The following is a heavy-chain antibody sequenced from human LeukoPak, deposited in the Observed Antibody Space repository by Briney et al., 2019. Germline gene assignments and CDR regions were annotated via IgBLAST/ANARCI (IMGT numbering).Heavy chain of an antibody. V-gene: IGHV1-18*01. D-gene: IGHD2-21*02. Sequence: ASVKVSCKASGYTFTTYNINWVRPAPGQGLEWMGWISGYNGNTNYAQKLQGRVTMTTDTSTSTAYMELRSLKSDDTAVYYCARGGDCGGDCSYYYMDVWGKGTTVTVSS. J-gene: IGHJ6*03. CDR3: ARGGDCGGDCSYYYMDV. CDR1: GYTFTTYN. CDR2: ISGYNGNT.